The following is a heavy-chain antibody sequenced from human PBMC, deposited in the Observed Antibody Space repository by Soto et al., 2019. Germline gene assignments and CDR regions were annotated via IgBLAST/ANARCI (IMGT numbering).Heavy chain of an antibody. CDR1: GGTFSSYT. J-gene: IGHJ6*02. V-gene: IGHV1-69*02. CDR3: ARSSSGPRYYGMDV. CDR2: IIPILGIA. Sequence: QVQLVQSGAEVKKPGSSVKVSCKASGGTFSSYTISWVRQAPGQGLEWMGRIIPILGIANYAQKFQGRVTXXAXKXXSTAYMELSSLRSEDTAVYYCARSSSGPRYYGMDVWGQGTTVTVSS. D-gene: IGHD6-19*01.